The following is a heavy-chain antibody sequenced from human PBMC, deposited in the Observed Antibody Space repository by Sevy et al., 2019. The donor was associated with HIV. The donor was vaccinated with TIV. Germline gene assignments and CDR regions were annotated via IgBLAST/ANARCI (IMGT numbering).Heavy chain of an antibody. V-gene: IGHV3-23*01. CDR3: AKVLARGVAVAGSAWGIDV. J-gene: IGHJ6*02. CDR2: ISGSGGTT. Sequence: GESLKISCAASGFTFSNYAMNWVRQAPGKGLEWVSAISGSGGTTYDADSVKGRFTISRDKSQNTLYLQMNSLRAEDTAVYYCAKVLARGVAVAGSAWGIDVWGQGTTVTVSS. D-gene: IGHD6-19*01. CDR1: GFTFSNYA.